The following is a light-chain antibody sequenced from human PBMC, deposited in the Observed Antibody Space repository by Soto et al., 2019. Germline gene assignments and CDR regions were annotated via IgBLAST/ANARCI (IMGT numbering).Light chain of an antibody. J-gene: IGLJ2*01. Sequence: QSVLTQPPAVSGAPGQRVTISCTGSSSNIGAGYDVHWYQQLPGTAPKLLIYANSNRPSGVPGRFSGSKSGTSASLAITGLQAEDEADYYCQSYDSSLGVVFGGGTKLTVL. V-gene: IGLV1-40*01. CDR3: QSYDSSLGVV. CDR1: SSNIGAGYD. CDR2: ANS.